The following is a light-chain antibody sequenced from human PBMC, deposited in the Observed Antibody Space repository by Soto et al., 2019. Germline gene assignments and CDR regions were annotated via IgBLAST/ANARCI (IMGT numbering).Light chain of an antibody. Sequence: QSALTQPASVSGSPGQSITISCTGTSSDVGGYNLVSWYQQYPDKAPKLMIFDVNTRPSGVFNRFSGSKSGNTASLTISGLQAEDEADYYCSSYKSSSTLPDVFGTGTKVTVL. CDR1: SSDVGGYNL. CDR3: SSYKSSSTLPDV. J-gene: IGLJ1*01. CDR2: DVN. V-gene: IGLV2-14*01.